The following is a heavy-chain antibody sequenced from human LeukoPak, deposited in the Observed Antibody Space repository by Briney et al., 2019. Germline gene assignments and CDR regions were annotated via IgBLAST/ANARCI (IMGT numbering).Heavy chain of an antibody. CDR1: GYTFTGYY. V-gene: IGHV1-2*02. Sequence: ASVKVSCKASGYTFTGYYMHWVRQAPGQGLEWKGWINPNSGGTNYAQKFQGRVTMTRDTSISTAYMELSRLRSDDTAVYYCARSPLKPYNWFDPWGQGTLVTVSS. CDR2: INPNSGGT. D-gene: IGHD1-14*01. J-gene: IGHJ5*02. CDR3: ARSPLKPYNWFDP.